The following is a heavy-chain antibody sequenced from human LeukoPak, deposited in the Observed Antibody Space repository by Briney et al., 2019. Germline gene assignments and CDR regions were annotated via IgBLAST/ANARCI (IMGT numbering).Heavy chain of an antibody. CDR3: ARDPYSGSYGNYYYYFMDV. V-gene: IGHV4-4*07. J-gene: IGHJ6*03. CDR1: GGSISSYD. CDR2: IYASGNT. D-gene: IGHD1-26*01. Sequence: PSETLSLTCTVSGGSISSYDWSWIRQPAGKGPEWIGRIYASGNTRYNPSLKSRLTMSVDTSKNQFSLKLSSVTAEDTAVYYCARDPYSGSYGNYYYYFMDVWGKGTTVTISS.